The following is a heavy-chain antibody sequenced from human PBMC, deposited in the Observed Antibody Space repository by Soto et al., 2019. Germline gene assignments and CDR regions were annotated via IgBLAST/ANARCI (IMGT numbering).Heavy chain of an antibody. D-gene: IGHD1-1*01. Sequence: EVQLVESGGGLVQPGGSLRLSCAASGFTFSRHWMYWVRQAPGRGLVWVSRINSDGSATNYADSVKGRFTISRDNAKNKLYLQMNSLRAEDTAVYDCARVGWNEDDAFDIWGQGTMVTVSS. V-gene: IGHV3-74*01. CDR1: GFTFSRHW. CDR2: INSDGSAT. J-gene: IGHJ3*02. CDR3: ARVGWNEDDAFDI.